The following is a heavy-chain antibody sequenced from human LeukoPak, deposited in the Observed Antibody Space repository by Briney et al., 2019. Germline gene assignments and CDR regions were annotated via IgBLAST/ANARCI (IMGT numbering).Heavy chain of an antibody. CDR2: INPNSGGT. CDR1: GYTFTRYY. V-gene: IGHV1-2*02. CDR3: ARVGLELYDAFDI. J-gene: IGHJ3*02. Sequence: VSVKVPCKACGYTFTRYYMHWVRDAPGQGLEWMGWINPNSGGTNYAEKFQGRVTLTRDTSISTAYMELSRLRSDDTAVYYCARVGLELYDAFDIWGQGTMVTVSS. D-gene: IGHD1-1*01.